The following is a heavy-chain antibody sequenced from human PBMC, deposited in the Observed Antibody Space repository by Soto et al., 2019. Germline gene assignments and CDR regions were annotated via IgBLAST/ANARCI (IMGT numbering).Heavy chain of an antibody. CDR1: GGSISSYY. Sequence: PSETLSLTCTVSGGSISSYYWSWIRQPPGKGLEWIGYIYYSGSTNYNPSLKSRVTISVDTSKNQFSLKLSSVTAADTAVYYCARGGGGTNGWFDPWGQGTLVTVSS. D-gene: IGHD1-7*01. CDR2: IYYSGST. CDR3: ARGGGGTNGWFDP. V-gene: IGHV4-59*12. J-gene: IGHJ5*02.